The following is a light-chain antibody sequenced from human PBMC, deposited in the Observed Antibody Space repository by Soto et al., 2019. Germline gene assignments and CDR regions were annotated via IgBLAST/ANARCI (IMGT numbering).Light chain of an antibody. V-gene: IGKV1-39*01. CDR2: DAS. Sequence: DIQMTQSPSSLSASVGDRVTITCRASQGISTYLVWYQQRQGRAPKLLIYDASSLVSGVPSRFSGSGSWTAFTLTISSRQPEDFATYYCQQSYRTPYTFGQGTKLETK. CDR3: QQSYRTPYT. CDR1: QGISTY. J-gene: IGKJ2*01.